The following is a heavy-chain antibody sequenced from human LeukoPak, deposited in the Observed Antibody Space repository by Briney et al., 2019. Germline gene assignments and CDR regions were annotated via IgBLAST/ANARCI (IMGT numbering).Heavy chain of an antibody. Sequence: PSETLSLTCTVSGGSISSYYWSWIRQPPGKGLEWIGYIYYSGSTNYNPSLKSRVTISVDTSKNQFSLKLSSVTAADTAVYYCARDLGYCSSTSCYLGVFDPWGQGTLVTVSS. J-gene: IGHJ5*02. CDR3: ARDLGYCSSTSCYLGVFDP. CDR1: GGSISSYY. V-gene: IGHV4-59*12. CDR2: IYYSGST. D-gene: IGHD2-2*01.